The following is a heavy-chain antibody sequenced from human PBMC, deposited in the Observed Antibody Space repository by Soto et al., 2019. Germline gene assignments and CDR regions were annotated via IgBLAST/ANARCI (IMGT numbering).Heavy chain of an antibody. J-gene: IGHJ6*03. CDR1: GLTFSSYA. CDR2: ISGSGGST. D-gene: IGHD6-6*01. CDR3: AKYSTSSGSYYYYNMHV. Sequence: EVQLLESGGGLVQPGGSLRLSCAASGLTFSSYAMSWVRQAPGKGLEWVAAISGSGGSTYCADSVKGRFTISRDNSKNTLYLQMNSLRVDDTAVYYCAKYSTSSGSYYYYNMHVWGQGTTVTVSS. V-gene: IGHV3-23*01.